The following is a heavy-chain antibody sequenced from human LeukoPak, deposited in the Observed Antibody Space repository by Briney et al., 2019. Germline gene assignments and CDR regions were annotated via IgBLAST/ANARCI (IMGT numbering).Heavy chain of an antibody. V-gene: IGHV3-15*01. J-gene: IGHJ4*02. CDR1: GFTFSNAW. Sequence: GGSLRLSCAASGFTFSNAWMSWVRQAPGKGLEWVGRIKGKTDGVTTDYAAPVKGRFTISRDDSKDTLYLQMNSLKTEDTALYYCTTGYQPLLLYWGQGTLVTLSS. CDR3: TTGYQPLLLY. CDR2: IKGKTDGVTT. D-gene: IGHD2-2*01.